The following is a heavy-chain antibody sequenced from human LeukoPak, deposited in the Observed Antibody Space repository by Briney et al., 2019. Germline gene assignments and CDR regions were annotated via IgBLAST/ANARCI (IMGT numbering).Heavy chain of an antibody. CDR1: GFTFSSYS. Sequence: GGSLRLSCAASGFTFSSYSMNWVRQAPGKGLEWVSFISSSSSYIYYADSVKGRFTISRDNVKNSLYLQMNSLRVDDTAVYYCARDSDYCGGDCYYLGYFDLWGRGTLVTVSS. V-gene: IGHV3-21*01. CDR3: ARDSDYCGGDCYYLGYFDL. CDR2: ISSSSSYI. D-gene: IGHD2-21*02. J-gene: IGHJ2*01.